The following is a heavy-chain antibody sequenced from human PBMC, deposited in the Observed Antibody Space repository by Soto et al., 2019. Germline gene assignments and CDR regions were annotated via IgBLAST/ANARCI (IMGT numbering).Heavy chain of an antibody. CDR2: IFTRDSET. CDR1: GHLFNNHW. D-gene: IGHD3-10*01. CDR3: ARGYFDSGHGYDL. J-gene: IGHJ5*02. Sequence: GESLKISCKGPGHLFNNHWIGWVRQTPGKGLEWMGLIFTRDSETKTSPSFQGHVSFSVDNSINAVYLQWTSLMTTDTGIYFCARGYFDSGHGYDLWGHGTLVTVSS. V-gene: IGHV5-51*01.